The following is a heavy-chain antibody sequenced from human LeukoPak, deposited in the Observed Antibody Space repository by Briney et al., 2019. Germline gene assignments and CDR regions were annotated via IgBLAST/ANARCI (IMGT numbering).Heavy chain of an antibody. CDR1: GFTFSSYS. J-gene: IGHJ6*03. CDR3: AKDRSGWLRNYYYMDV. D-gene: IGHD6-19*01. CDR2: ISGSGGST. V-gene: IGHV3-23*01. Sequence: GGSLRLSCAASGFTFSSYSMNWVRQAPGKGLEWVSAISGSGGSTYYADSVKGRFTISRDNSKNTLYLQMNSLRAEDTAVYYCAKDRSGWLRNYYYMDVWGKGTTVTISS.